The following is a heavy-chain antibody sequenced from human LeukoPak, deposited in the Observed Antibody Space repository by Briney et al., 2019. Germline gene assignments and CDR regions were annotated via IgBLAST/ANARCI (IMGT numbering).Heavy chain of an antibody. J-gene: IGHJ2*01. CDR2: ITHSGSP. CDR3: ARGVDL. V-gene: IGHV4-34*01. Sequence: SETLSLPCGVSSGSLSGYHWRWIRQPPGGGLEWLGEITHSGSPNYNPSLKSRVTISGDTSKKQFSLNLKSVTAADTGVYYCARGVDLWGRGTPVTVSS. CDR1: SGSLSGYH.